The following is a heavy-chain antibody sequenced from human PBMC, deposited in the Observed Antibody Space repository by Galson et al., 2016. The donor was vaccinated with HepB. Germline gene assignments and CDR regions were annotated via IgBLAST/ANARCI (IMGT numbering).Heavy chain of an antibody. D-gene: IGHD3-3*01. J-gene: IGHJ5*02. CDR2: IIPIFNTA. V-gene: IGHV1-69*13. Sequence: SVKVSCKASGGTFSSYAISWVRQAPGQGLEWMGGIIPIFNTANYAQKFQGRVTITADESTSTAYMELTSLRSEDTAMYYCAKSDFWSGYSTTRYNWFDPWGQGTLVTVSS. CDR1: GGTFSSYA. CDR3: AKSDFWSGYSTTRYNWFDP.